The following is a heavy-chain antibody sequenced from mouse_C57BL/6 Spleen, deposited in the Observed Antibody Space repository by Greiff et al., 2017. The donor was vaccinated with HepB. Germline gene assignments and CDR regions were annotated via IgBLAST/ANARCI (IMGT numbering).Heavy chain of an antibody. D-gene: IGHD1-1*01. CDR1: GYTFTDYY. Sequence: VKLQQSGAELVRPGASVKLSCKASGYTFTDYYINWVKQRPGQGLEWIARIYPGSGNTYYNEKFKGKATLTAEKSSSTAYMQLSSLTSEDSAVYFCAITTVVADAMDYWGQGTSVTVSS. V-gene: IGHV1-76*01. CDR3: AITTVVADAMDY. J-gene: IGHJ4*01. CDR2: IYPGSGNT.